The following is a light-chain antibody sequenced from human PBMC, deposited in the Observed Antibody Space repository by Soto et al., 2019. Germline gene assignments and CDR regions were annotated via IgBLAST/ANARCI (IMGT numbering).Light chain of an antibody. Sequence: EVVLTQSPATLSLSPGDRAALSCKASQSVHNFLAWYQQKPGQAPRLLIYGASNRAAGIPARFSGSGSGTDFTLTINSLEPEDFATYYCQHLHSFPLTFGGGTKVEL. CDR2: GAS. V-gene: IGKV3-11*01. CDR3: QHLHSFPLT. J-gene: IGKJ4*01. CDR1: QSVHNF.